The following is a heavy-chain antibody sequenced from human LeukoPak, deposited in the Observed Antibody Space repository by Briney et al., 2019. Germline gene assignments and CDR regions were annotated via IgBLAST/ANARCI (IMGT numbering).Heavy chain of an antibody. CDR3: AREGSRGVGTLDY. CDR2: IYTSGST. V-gene: IGHV4-61*02. CDR1: GGSISSGSYY. J-gene: IGHJ4*02. Sequence: PSETLSLTCTVSGGSISSGSYYWSWIRQPAGKGLEWIGRIYTSGSTNYNPSLKSRVTISVDTSKNQFSLKLSSVTAADTAVYYCAREGSRGVGTLDYWGQGTLVTVSS. D-gene: IGHD4-23*01.